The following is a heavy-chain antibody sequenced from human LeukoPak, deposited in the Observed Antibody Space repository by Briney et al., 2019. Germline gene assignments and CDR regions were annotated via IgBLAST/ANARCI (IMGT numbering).Heavy chain of an antibody. CDR1: GDSITSSSYY. CDR3: ARLVVSSWYHEVLLGRDY. CDR2: IYYSGST. Sequence: SETLSLTCTVSGDSITSSSYYWGWIRQPPGKGLEWIGSIYYSGSTYYTPSLKSRVIISVDTSKNQFSLKLSSVTAADTAVYYCARLVVSSWYHEVLLGRDYWGQGTLVTVSS. D-gene: IGHD6-13*01. J-gene: IGHJ4*02. V-gene: IGHV4-39*01.